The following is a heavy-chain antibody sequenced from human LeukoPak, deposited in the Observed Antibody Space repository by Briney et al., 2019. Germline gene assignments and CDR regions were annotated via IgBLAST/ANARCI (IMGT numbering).Heavy chain of an antibody. J-gene: IGHJ4*02. CDR2: IYPGDSDT. D-gene: IGHD6-19*01. CDR3: ARREGGWYLDY. V-gene: IGHV5-51*01. Sequence: GESLKISCKGSGYTFSNYWIGWVRQMPGKGLEWMGIIYPGDSDTRYSPSFQGQVTISTDKSISTAYLQWNSLKALDTAMYYCARREGGWYLDYWPQGTLVTVSS. CDR1: GYTFSNYW.